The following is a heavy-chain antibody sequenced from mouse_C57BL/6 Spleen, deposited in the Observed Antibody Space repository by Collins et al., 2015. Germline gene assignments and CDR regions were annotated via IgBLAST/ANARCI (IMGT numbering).Heavy chain of an antibody. CDR3: TRNSMITTGFAY. D-gene: IGHD2-4*01. Sequence: EVKLEESGGGLVQPGGSMKLSCVASGFTFSNYWMNWVRQSPEKGLEWVAEIRLKSNNYATHYAESVKGRFTISRDDSKSSVYLQMNNLRAEDTGIYYCTRNSMITTGFAYWGQGTLVTVSA. V-gene: IGHV6-6*02. CDR2: IRLKSNNYAT. CDR1: GFTFSNYW. J-gene: IGHJ3*01.